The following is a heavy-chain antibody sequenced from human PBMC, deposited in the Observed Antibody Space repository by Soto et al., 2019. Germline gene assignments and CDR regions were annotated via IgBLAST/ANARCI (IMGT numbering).Heavy chain of an antibody. V-gene: IGHV1-18*01. CDR2: ISGYNGNT. J-gene: IGHJ4*02. CDR1: GYTFPSYG. D-gene: IGHD2-15*01. CDR3: ARDDCSGGSCYRPLDY. Sequence: QVQLVQSGAEVKKPGASVKVSCKASGYTFPSYGISWVRQAPGQGLEWMGWISGYNGNTNYAQMLQGRVTMTTDTSTSTAYIELRSLRSDDTAVYYCARDDCSGGSCYRPLDYWGQGTLVTVSS.